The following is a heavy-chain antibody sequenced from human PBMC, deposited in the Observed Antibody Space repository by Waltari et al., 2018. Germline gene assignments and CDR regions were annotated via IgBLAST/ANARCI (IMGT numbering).Heavy chain of an antibody. CDR2: IYYGGRT. V-gene: IGHV4-39*01. CDR3: VRGVAAVFHYMDV. Sequence: QLQLQESGPGLVKPSETLSLTCTVSGGSISSSSYYWGWIRQPPGKGLELIGNIYYGGRTYYNPSLKSRVTISVDTSKNQFSLKLSSVTAADTAVYYCVRGVAAVFHYMDVWGKGTTVTVSS. D-gene: IGHD6-13*01. CDR1: GGSISSSSYY. J-gene: IGHJ6*03.